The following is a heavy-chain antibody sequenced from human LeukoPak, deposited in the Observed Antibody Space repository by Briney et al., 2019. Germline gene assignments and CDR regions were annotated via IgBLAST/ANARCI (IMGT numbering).Heavy chain of an antibody. CDR1: GGSINSGNYY. V-gene: IGHV4-61*01. J-gene: IGHJ6*03. CDR2: IYYSGST. D-gene: IGHD4-17*01. CDR3: ARGLNGDQYYYYYYMDV. Sequence: PSQTLSLTCTVSGGSINSGNYYWTWIRQPPGKGLEWIGYIYYSGSTNYNPSLKSRVTISVDTSKNQFSLKLSSVTAADTAVYYCARGLNGDQYYYYYYMDVWGKGTTVTVSS.